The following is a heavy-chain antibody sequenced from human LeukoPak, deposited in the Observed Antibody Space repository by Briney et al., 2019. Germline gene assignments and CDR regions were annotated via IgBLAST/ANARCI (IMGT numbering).Heavy chain of an antibody. Sequence: QTGGSLRLSCADSRFTFSSYWMTWVRQAPGKGLEWVANIKQDGSEKYYVGSVKGRFTISRDNTKNSLYLQMNSLRAEDTAVYYCAREGGYGGFFDYWGQGTLVTVSS. J-gene: IGHJ4*02. V-gene: IGHV3-7*05. CDR3: AREGGYGGFFDY. CDR1: RFTFSSYW. CDR2: IKQDGSEK. D-gene: IGHD5-12*01.